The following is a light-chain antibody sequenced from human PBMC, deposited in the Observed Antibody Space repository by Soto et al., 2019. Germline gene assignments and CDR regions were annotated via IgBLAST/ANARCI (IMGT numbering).Light chain of an antibody. CDR1: QSLLHSDSYNY. CDR3: MQALQTPLT. J-gene: IGKJ4*01. CDR2: LGS. Sequence: DIVMTQSPLSLPVTPGEPASISCRSSQSLLHSDSYNYLDWYLQKPGQSPQLLIYLGSNRDSGVPDRFSGSGSGTDFTLKISRVEAEDVGIYYCMQALQTPLTFGGGTKVEIK. V-gene: IGKV2-28*01.